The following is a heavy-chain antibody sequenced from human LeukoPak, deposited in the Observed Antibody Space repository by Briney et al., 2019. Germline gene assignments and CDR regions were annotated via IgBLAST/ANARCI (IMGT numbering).Heavy chain of an antibody. CDR1: GYSFTSYC. CDR2: IYPGDSGP. J-gene: IGHJ3*01. D-gene: IGHD1-26*01. CDR3: GMSGDRVPLQDDVFDV. V-gene: IGHV5-51*01. Sequence: GESLNISRKVSGYSFTSYCIGWERQMPGKGLEWMGTIYPGDSGPTYSPSFQGQVTISVDKSINTAYLQWSRLQASDTAMYYCGMSGDRVPLQDDVFDVWVQGTMVTVST.